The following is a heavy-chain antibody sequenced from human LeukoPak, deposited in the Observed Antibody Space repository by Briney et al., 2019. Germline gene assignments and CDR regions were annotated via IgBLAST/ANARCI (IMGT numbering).Heavy chain of an antibody. D-gene: IGHD6-6*01. V-gene: IGHV4-4*07. Sequence: SETLSLTCSVSGGSISDYSWSWLRQPAGKGLEWIGRMYVSGSTNYNPSLKSRVTMSVDTYKNQFSLKLSSVTAADTAVYYCARGQYSSSSLRWFDPWGQGTLVTVSS. CDR3: ARGQYSSSSLRWFDP. CDR1: GGSISDYS. CDR2: MYVSGST. J-gene: IGHJ5*02.